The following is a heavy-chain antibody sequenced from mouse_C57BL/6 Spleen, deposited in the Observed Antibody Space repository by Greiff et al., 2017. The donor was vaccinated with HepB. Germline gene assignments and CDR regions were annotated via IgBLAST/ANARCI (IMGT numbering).Heavy chain of an antibody. CDR3: AIYYYYYAMDY. Sequence: DVQLVESGGGLVKPGGSLKLSCAASGFTFSDYGMHWVRQAPEKGLEWVAYISSGSSTIYYADTVKGRFTISRDNAKNTLFLQMTSLRSEDTAMYYCAIYYYYYAMDYWGQGTSVTVSS. CDR2: ISSGSSTI. V-gene: IGHV5-17*01. D-gene: IGHD2-1*01. J-gene: IGHJ4*01. CDR1: GFTFSDYG.